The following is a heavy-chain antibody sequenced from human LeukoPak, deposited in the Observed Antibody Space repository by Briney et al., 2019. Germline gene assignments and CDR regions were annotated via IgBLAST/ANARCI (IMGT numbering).Heavy chain of an antibody. CDR2: IYYSGST. CDR1: GGSITSNTYF. V-gene: IGHV4-39*07. CDR3: ARDGRYYYAFDI. J-gene: IGHJ3*02. Sequence: SETLSLTCIVSGGSITSNTYFWDWLRQTPGKGLEWIGSIYYSGSTYYNPSLKSRATISVDTSKNQFSLKLSSVTAADTAVYYCARDGRYYYAFDIWGQGTMVTVSS. D-gene: IGHD1-26*01.